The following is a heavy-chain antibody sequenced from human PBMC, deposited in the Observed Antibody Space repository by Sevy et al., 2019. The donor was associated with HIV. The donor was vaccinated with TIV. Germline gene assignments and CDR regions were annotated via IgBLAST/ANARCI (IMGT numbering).Heavy chain of an antibody. CDR3: ARDGSGLIFDY. J-gene: IGHJ4*02. D-gene: IGHD6-19*01. CDR2: IVYTGTT. V-gene: IGHV4-59*01. CDR1: GGSISSYY. Sequence: SETLSLTCTVSGGSISSYYWSWIRQPPGRRLEWIGSIVYTGTTNYNPSLKSRVTISVDTSKSQVSLKVTSVTAADTAVYFCARDGSGLIFDYWGQGTLVTVSS.